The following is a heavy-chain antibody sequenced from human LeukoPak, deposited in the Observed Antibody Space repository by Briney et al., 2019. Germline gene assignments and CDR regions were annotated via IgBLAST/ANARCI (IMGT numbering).Heavy chain of an antibody. CDR1: GFTFSSCA. D-gene: IGHD3-3*01. CDR2: ISHDGSNK. J-gene: IGHJ6*03. V-gene: IGHV3-30-3*01. CDR3: ARDHGFWSGYYQQYYYYMDV. Sequence: PGRSLRLSCAASGFTFSSCAMHWVRQAPGKGLEWVAVISHDGSNKYYADSVKGRFTISRDNSKNTLYLQMNSLRAEDTAVYYCARDHGFWSGYYQQYYYYMDVWGKGTTVTVSS.